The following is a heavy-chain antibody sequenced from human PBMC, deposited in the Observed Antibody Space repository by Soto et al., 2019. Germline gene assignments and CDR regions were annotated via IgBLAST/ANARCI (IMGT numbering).Heavy chain of an antibody. CDR1: GAPISSLSYY. CDR2: ISLGGTT. J-gene: IGHJ4*02. V-gene: IGHV4-39*01. Sequence: PSETLSLTCAVSGAPISSLSYYWVWIRQPPGKGLEWIGTISLGGTTYYSPSLKSRLTASLDTSNIQVSLILSSVTVTDTAVYFCVKQAVGSMSSEWGPGTLVTVSS. D-gene: IGHD6-6*01. CDR3: VKQAVGSMSSE.